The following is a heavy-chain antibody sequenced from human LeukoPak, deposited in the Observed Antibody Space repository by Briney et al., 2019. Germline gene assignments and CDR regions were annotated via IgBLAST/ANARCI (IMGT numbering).Heavy chain of an antibody. CDR2: INPNSGGT. CDR1: GYTFTGYY. Sequence: ASAKVSCKASGYTFTGYYMHWVRQAPGQGLEWMGWINPNSGGTNYAQKFQGWVTMTRDTSISTAYMELSRLRSDDTAVYYCARVSSYYDSSGYPGAFDIWGQGTMVTVSS. J-gene: IGHJ3*02. CDR3: ARVSSYYDSSGYPGAFDI. D-gene: IGHD3-22*01. V-gene: IGHV1-2*04.